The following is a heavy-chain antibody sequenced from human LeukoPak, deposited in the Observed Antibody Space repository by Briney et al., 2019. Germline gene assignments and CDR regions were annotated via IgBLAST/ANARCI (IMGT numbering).Heavy chain of an antibody. Sequence: SESLSLTCTVSAGSISSGSYYWGWLRQPPGKGLEWFGSIYYSGSTYYNPSPKSRVTISVDTSKNQLSLRLSSVTAADTAVYYCATIVGASWFDPGGQGTLVTVSS. CDR3: ATIVGASWFDP. J-gene: IGHJ5*02. CDR1: AGSISSGSYY. CDR2: IYYSGST. D-gene: IGHD1-26*01. V-gene: IGHV4-39*01.